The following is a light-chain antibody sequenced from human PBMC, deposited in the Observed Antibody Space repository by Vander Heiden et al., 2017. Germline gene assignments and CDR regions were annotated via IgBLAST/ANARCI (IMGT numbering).Light chain of an antibody. CDR3: QQYGSSPPWT. CDR1: PSVSSSY. V-gene: IGKV3-20*01. J-gene: IGKJ1*01. Sequence: EIVLTQSPGTLSLSPGESATLSCRARPSVSSSYLAWYQQKPGQAPRLLIYGASSRATVIPDRFSGSGSGTDFTITISRLEPEDFAVYYCQQYGSSPPWTFGQGTKVEIK. CDR2: GAS.